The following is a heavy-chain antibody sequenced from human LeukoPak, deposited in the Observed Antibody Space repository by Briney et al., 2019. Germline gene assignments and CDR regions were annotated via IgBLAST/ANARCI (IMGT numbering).Heavy chain of an antibody. Sequence: SVKVSCKASGGTFSSYAISWVRQAPGQGLEWMGGIIPIFGTANYAQKFQGRVTITADKSTSTAYMELSSLRSEETAVYYSPRSCYSSGWYEWFDPWGQGTLVTVSS. V-gene: IGHV1-69*06. D-gene: IGHD6-19*01. J-gene: IGHJ5*02. CDR2: IIPIFGTA. CDR3: PRSCYSSGWYEWFDP. CDR1: GGTFSSYA.